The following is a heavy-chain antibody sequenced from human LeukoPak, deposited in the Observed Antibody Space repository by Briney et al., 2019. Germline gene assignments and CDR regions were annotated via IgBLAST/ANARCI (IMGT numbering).Heavy chain of an antibody. CDR1: GVSISSSNSY. Sequence: SETLSLTCTVSGVSISSSNSYWGWIRQPPGKGLEWIGSVYYSETTYYNPSLKSRVTISVDTSKNEFSLKVNSVTAADTAVYFCARQADFGGVIVSSWFDPWGEGAQVTVSS. CDR2: VYYSETT. V-gene: IGHV4-39*01. J-gene: IGHJ5*02. D-gene: IGHD3-16*02. CDR3: ARQADFGGVIVSSWFDP.